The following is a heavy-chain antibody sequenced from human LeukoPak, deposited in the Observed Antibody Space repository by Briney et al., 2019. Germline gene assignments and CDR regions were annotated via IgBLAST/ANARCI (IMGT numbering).Heavy chain of an antibody. V-gene: IGHV3-48*04. CDR1: GFSFSGYS. CDR3: ARDRSSGYFDL. J-gene: IGHJ2*01. CDR2: INSVSSAI. Sequence: GGSLRPSCAAYGFSFSGYSMNWVRQVPGKGLEWVSYINSVSSAIYYADSVKGRFTISRDSAKNSLYLQMNSLRAEDTAVYSCARDRSSGYFDLWGRGTLVTVSS.